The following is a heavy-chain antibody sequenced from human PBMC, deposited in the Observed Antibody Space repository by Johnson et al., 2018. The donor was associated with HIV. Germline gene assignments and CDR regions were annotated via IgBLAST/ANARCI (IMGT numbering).Heavy chain of an antibody. V-gene: IGHV3-53*01. Sequence: VQLVESGGGLIQPGGSLRLSCAASGLTVSSNYMSWVRQAPGKGLEWVSVIYSGGSTYYADSVKGRFTISRDNSKNTLYLQMNSLKTEDTAVYYCTTDGYSSSWNRDAFDIWGQGTMVTVSS. D-gene: IGHD6-13*01. J-gene: IGHJ3*02. CDR3: TTDGYSSSWNRDAFDI. CDR2: IYSGGST. CDR1: GLTVSSNY.